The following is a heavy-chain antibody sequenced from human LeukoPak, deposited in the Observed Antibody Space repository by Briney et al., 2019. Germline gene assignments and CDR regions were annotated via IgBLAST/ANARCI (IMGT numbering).Heavy chain of an antibody. CDR2: IKQDGSEK. CDR1: GFTFGNAW. CDR3: ARDEWQWLVFDY. J-gene: IGHJ4*02. V-gene: IGHV3-7*03. D-gene: IGHD6-19*01. Sequence: PGGSLRLSCVASGFTFGNAWMSWVRRAPGKGLEWVANIKQDGSEKYYVDSVKGRFTISRDNAKNSLYLQMNSLRAEDTAVYYCARDEWQWLVFDYWGQGTLVTVSS.